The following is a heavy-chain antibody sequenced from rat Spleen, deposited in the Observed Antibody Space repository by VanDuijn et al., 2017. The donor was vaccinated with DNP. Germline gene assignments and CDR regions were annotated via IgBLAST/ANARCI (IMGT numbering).Heavy chain of an antibody. CDR3: AIYYYSGDSWFAY. D-gene: IGHD1-1*01. CDR2: INSGGGHI. Sequence: EVHLVVSGGDLVQPGRSLKLSCVVSEFRFNNHWMTWFRQVPGKGLEWVASINSGGGHIYYPGSVRGRFTLSRDISKNTLYLQMDSLRSEDTATYYCAIYYYSGDSWFAYWGQGTLVTVSS. V-gene: IGHV5-31*01. J-gene: IGHJ3*01. CDR1: EFRFNNHW.